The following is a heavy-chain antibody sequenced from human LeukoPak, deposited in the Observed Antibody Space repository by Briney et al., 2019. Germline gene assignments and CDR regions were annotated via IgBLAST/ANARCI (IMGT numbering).Heavy chain of an antibody. J-gene: IGHJ6*04. CDR3: ARVYAEDYYYYGMDV. Sequence: GGSLRLSRAASVHPYRIYWKSCARHAPGKGLEWVGNIKQDGCEKYYVDSVKGRFTISRDNAKNSLYLQMNSLRAEDTAVYYCARVYAEDYYYYGMDVWGKGTTVTVSS. CDR1: VHPYRIYW. V-gene: IGHV3-7*03. D-gene: IGHD3-16*01. CDR2: IKQDGCEK.